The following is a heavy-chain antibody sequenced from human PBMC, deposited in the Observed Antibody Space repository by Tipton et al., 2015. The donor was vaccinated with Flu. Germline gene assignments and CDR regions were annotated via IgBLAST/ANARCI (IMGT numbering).Heavy chain of an antibody. D-gene: IGHD2-2*02. CDR1: GGTFSSYA. CDR2: IIPIFGTA. Sequence: QLVQSGAEVKKPGSSVKVSCKASGGTFSSYAISWVRQAPGQGLEWMGGIIPIFGTANYAQKFQGRVTITADESTSTAYMELSSLRSEYTAVYYCARAGQPLLYQGGLHYWGQGTLVTVSS. CDR3: ARAGQPLLYQGGLHY. V-gene: IGHV1-69*01. J-gene: IGHJ4*02.